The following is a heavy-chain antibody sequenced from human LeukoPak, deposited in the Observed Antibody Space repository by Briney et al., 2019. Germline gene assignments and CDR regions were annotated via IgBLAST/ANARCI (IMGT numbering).Heavy chain of an antibody. CDR1: GYTFTSYY. D-gene: IGHD6-6*01. Sequence: ASVKVSCKASGYTFTSYYMHWVRQAPGQGLEWMGIINPSGGSTRYAQEFQGRVTITRDTPTSTVYMVLSSLRSEDTAVYYCARDRYSISSLYDFWGQGTLVTVSS. CDR2: INPSGGST. J-gene: IGHJ4*02. V-gene: IGHV1-46*01. CDR3: ARDRYSISSLYDF.